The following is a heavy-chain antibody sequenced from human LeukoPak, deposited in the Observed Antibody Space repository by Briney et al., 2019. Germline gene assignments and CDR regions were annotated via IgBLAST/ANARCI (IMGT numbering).Heavy chain of an antibody. Sequence: PGGSLRLSCAASGFTFSSYWMHWVRQAPGKGLVWVSRINSDGSSTSYADSAKGRFTISRDSAKNSLYLQMNSLRAEDTAVYYCARDRSGDDDFWNGYYTDYSVPWGQGTLVTVSS. V-gene: IGHV3-74*01. CDR3: ARDRSGDDDFWNGYYTDYSVP. CDR1: GFTFSSYW. J-gene: IGHJ5*02. CDR2: INSDGSST. D-gene: IGHD3-3*01.